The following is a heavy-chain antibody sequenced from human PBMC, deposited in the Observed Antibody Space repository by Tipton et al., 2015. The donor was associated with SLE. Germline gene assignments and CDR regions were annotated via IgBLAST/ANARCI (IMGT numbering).Heavy chain of an antibody. Sequence: TLSLTCTVSGGSISSGDYYWTWIRQPPGKGLEWIGYIHSSGGTYYNPSLKSRVTISVDRSKNQFSLKLSSVTAADTAVYYCARAGRFPGYFDYWGQGTLVTVSS. CDR2: IHSSGGT. D-gene: IGHD2-21*01. CDR1: GGSISSGDYY. J-gene: IGHJ4*02. CDR3: ARAGRFPGYFDY. V-gene: IGHV4-30-4*01.